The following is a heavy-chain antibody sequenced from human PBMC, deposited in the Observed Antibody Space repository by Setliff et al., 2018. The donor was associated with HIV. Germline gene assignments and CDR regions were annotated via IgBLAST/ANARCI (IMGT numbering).Heavy chain of an antibody. CDR3: ARAPRDWDCGGDCRADVAFDI. Sequence: SETLSLTCTVSGDSISASGPGYYWGWVRQPPGGGLEWIGSVYYSGSTYYNPSLKSRVTISVDTSKNQFSLKLSSVTAADTAVYYCARAPRDWDCGGDCRADVAFDIWGQGTMVTVSS. V-gene: IGHV4-39*01. D-gene: IGHD2-21*01. CDR1: GDSISASGPGYY. J-gene: IGHJ3*02. CDR2: VYYSGST.